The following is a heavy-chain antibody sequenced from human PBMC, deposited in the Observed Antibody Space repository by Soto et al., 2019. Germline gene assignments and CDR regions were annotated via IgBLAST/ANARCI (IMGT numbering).Heavy chain of an antibody. V-gene: IGHV3-33*01. Sequence: LRLSCAASGFTFGNYGMHWVRQAPGKGLEWVAVIWFDGNKQHYADSVKGRFTISRDNSKNTLYVQMTSLRAEDTAVYYCARGLQSLFDYWGQGTLVTVS. CDR1: GFTFGNYG. CDR2: IWFDGNKQ. CDR3: ARGLQSLFDY. J-gene: IGHJ4*02.